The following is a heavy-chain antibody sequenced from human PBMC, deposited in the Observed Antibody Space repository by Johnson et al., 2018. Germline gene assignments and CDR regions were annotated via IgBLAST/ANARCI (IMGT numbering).Heavy chain of an antibody. CDR3: AKEKGDYSAFDI. Sequence: VQLVQSGGGLVQPGGSLRLSCAASGFTFSSYDMHWVRQATGKGLEWVSAIGTAGDTYYPGSVKGRFTISRENAKNSLYLQMNSLRAEDTAVYYCAKEKGDYSAFDIGGQGTMVTVSS. D-gene: IGHD4-11*01. V-gene: IGHV3-13*01. CDR2: IGTAGDT. CDR1: GFTFSSYD. J-gene: IGHJ3*02.